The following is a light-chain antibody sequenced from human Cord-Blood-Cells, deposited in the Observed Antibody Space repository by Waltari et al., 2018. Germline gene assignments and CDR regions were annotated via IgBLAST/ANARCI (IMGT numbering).Light chain of an antibody. V-gene: IGKV1-39*01. CDR3: QQSYSTPPFT. CDR2: AAS. CDR1: QSISSY. J-gene: IGKJ3*01. Sequence: DIQMTQSPSPLSASVGDRVTIPCRASQSISSYLNWYQQKPGKAPKLLIYAASSLQSGVPSRFSGSGSGTDFTLTISSLQPEDFATYYCQQSYSTPPFTFGPGTKVDIK.